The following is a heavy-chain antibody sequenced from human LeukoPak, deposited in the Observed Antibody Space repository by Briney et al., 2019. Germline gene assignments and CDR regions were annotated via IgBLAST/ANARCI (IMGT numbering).Heavy chain of an antibody. CDR1: GYTFTNYA. D-gene: IGHD2-15*01. J-gene: IGHJ4*02. CDR2: ISGSGDGT. V-gene: IGHV3-23*01. CDR3: AKGEGASCYSSSDY. Sequence: GGSLRLSCAASGYTFTNYAMSWVRQAPGKGLEWVSAISGSGDGTYYADYVRGRFTISRDNSKNTLYLQMNSLTAGDTAVYFCAKGEGASCYSSSDYWGQGTLVTVSS.